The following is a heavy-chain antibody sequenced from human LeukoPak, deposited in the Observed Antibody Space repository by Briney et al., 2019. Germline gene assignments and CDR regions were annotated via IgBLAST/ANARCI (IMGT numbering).Heavy chain of an antibody. J-gene: IGHJ3*02. D-gene: IGHD4-17*01. CDR3: ARDPHYGDILNDPFDI. CDR2: INYSGST. V-gene: IGHV4-59*01. Sequence: PSETLSLTCTVSGGSISRYYWSWIRQPPGKGLEWIGYINYSGSTKYNPSLKSRVTISVDTSKNQFSLKLSSVTAADTAVYFCARDPHYGDILNDPFDIWGQGTMVNVSS. CDR1: GGSISRYY.